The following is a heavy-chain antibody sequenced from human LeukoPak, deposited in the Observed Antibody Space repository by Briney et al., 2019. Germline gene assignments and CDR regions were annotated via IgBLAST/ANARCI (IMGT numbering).Heavy chain of an antibody. Sequence: ASVKVSCKASGYTFTGYYMHWVRQAPGQGLEWVGWINPNSGGTNYAQKFQGRVTMTRDTSISTAYMELSRLRSDDTAVYYCARVFLKAYCGGDCYGHYFDYWGQGTLVTVSS. CDR1: GYTFTGYY. V-gene: IGHV1-2*02. D-gene: IGHD2-21*02. J-gene: IGHJ4*02. CDR2: INPNSGGT. CDR3: ARVFLKAYCGGDCYGHYFDY.